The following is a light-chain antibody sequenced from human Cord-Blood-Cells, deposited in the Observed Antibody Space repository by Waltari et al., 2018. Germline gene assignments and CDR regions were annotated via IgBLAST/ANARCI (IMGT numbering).Light chain of an antibody. CDR2: EGS. CDR3: CSYAGSSTLV. J-gene: IGLJ3*02. Sequence: QSALTQPASVSGSPGQSITISCTGTSSDVGSYNLFSWYQQHPGKAPKLMLYEGSKRPSGVSNRFPGSKSGNTASLTISGLQAEDEADYYCCSYAGSSTLVFGGGTKLTVL. V-gene: IGLV2-23*01. CDR1: SSDVGSYNL.